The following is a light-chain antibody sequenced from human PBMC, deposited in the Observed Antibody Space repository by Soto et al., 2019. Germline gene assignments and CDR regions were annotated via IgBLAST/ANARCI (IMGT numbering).Light chain of an antibody. V-gene: IGKV1-17*01. CDR3: LQHYTYPWT. Sequence: DIQMTQSPASLSASVGDSVTITCRASQTIRNDLGWYQQKPGRAPKRLIFATSIVHSGVPSRFRGSGSGTEFPLTINSLQPEDFAAYYCLQHYTYPWTFGQGTKVEIK. CDR1: QTIRND. CDR2: ATS. J-gene: IGKJ1*01.